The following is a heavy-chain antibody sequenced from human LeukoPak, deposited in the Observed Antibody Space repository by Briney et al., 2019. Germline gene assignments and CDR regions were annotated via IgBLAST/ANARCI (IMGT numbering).Heavy chain of an antibody. CDR2: ISAYNGNT. D-gene: IGHD3-10*01. J-gene: IGHJ4*02. V-gene: IGHV1-18*01. Sequence: ASVKVSCKPSGYTFTSYGISWVRQAPGQGLEWMGWISAYNGNTNYAQKLQGRVTMTTDTSPSTAYMELRSLRSDDTAVYYCARDASYYGSGSSGLVDYWGQGTLVTVSS. CDR3: ARDASYYGSGSSGLVDY. CDR1: GYTFTSYG.